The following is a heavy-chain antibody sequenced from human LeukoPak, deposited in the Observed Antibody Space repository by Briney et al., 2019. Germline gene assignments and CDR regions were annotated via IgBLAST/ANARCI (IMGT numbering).Heavy chain of an antibody. CDR1: GFTFSSYS. CDR2: ISSSSRYI. V-gene: IGHV3-21*01. D-gene: IGHD6-13*01. Sequence: GGSLRLSCAASGFTFSSYSMNWVRQAPGKGLEWVSSISSSSRYIYNADSVKGRFTISRDNAKNSLYLQMNSLRAEDTAVYYCAREFSIAAGGIAYGMDVWGQGTTVTVSS. J-gene: IGHJ6*02. CDR3: AREFSIAAGGIAYGMDV.